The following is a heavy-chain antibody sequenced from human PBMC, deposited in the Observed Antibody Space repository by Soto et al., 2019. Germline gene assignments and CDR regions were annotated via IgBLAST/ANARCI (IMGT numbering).Heavy chain of an antibody. D-gene: IGHD2-2*01. Sequence: EVQLVESGGGLVQPGGSLRLSCAATGFTFSTYWMHWVRQGPGKGLVWVSRISTDGSSTTYADSVKGRFTISRDNAKNTLYLPMNSLRAEDTALYYCARATGSNHPFDYWGQGSLVTVSS. CDR2: ISTDGSST. V-gene: IGHV3-74*01. CDR3: ARATGSNHPFDY. J-gene: IGHJ4*02. CDR1: GFTFSTYW.